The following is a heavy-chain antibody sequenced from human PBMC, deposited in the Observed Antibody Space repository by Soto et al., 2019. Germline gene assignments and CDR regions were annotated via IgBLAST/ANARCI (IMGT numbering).Heavy chain of an antibody. V-gene: IGHV3-23*01. Sequence: GGSLRLSXAASGFTFSSYAMSWVRQAPGKGLEWVSAISGSGGSTYYADSVKGRFTISRDNSKNTLYLQMNSLRPEDTAVYYCAKGSMQGSTGSGNAFDIWGQGTMVTVSS. CDR2: ISGSGGST. CDR3: AKGSMQGSTGSGNAFDI. J-gene: IGHJ3*02. D-gene: IGHD2-2*01. CDR1: GFTFSSYA.